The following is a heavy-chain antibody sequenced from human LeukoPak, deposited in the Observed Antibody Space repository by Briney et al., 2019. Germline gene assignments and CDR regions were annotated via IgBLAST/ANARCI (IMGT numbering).Heavy chain of an antibody. CDR1: GGSISSSSYY. J-gene: IGHJ4*02. CDR2: IYYSGST. Sequence: PSETLSLTCTVSGGSISSSSYYWGWIRQPPGKGLEWIGSIYYSGSTYYNPSLKSRVTISVDTSKNQFSLKLSSVTAADTAVYYCARGLRFYRGYSYGSGFDYWGQGTLVTVSS. D-gene: IGHD5-18*01. V-gene: IGHV4-39*01. CDR3: ARGLRFYRGYSYGSGFDY.